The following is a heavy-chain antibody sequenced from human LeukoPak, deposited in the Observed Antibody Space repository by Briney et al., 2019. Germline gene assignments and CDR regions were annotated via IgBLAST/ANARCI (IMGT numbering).Heavy chain of an antibody. CDR1: GYTFTGYY. CDR2: INPNSGGT. CDR3: ASEDCSGGSCYSWIY. J-gene: IGHJ4*02. D-gene: IGHD2-15*01. V-gene: IGHV1-2*02. Sequence: GASVKVSCKASGYTFTGYYMHWVRQAPGQGLERMGWINPNSGGTNYAQKFQGRVTMTRDTSISTAYMELSRLRSDDTAVYYCASEDCSGGSCYSWIYWGQGTLVTVSS.